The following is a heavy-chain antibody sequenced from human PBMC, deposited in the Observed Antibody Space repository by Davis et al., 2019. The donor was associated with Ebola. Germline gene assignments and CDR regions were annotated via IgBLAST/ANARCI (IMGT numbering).Heavy chain of an antibody. CDR2: INPNSGGT. Sequence: ASVKVSCKASGGAFSSYALSWLRQAPGQGLEWMGWINPNSGGTKYALRFQGRITMTRDTSISTAYMEVSRLRSDDTAVYYCARDGPDYYGLDVWGQGTAVTVSS. CDR1: GGAFSSYA. J-gene: IGHJ6*02. V-gene: IGHV1-2*02. CDR3: ARDGPDYYGLDV.